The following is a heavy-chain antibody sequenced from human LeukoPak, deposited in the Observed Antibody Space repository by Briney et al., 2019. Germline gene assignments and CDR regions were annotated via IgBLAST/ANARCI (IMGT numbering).Heavy chain of an antibody. Sequence: GGSLRLSCVDSGFTFSSHWMSWVRQAPGKGLEWVANINQGEGEKYYVDSVKGRFTISRDNAKKPLFLQMNSLRAEDTAVYYCARGRFIAGTTAYYFDYWGQGTLVTVSS. CDR1: GFTFSSHW. J-gene: IGHJ4*02. V-gene: IGHV3-7*03. CDR3: ARGRFIAGTTAYYFDY. CDR2: INQGEGEK. D-gene: IGHD1-26*01.